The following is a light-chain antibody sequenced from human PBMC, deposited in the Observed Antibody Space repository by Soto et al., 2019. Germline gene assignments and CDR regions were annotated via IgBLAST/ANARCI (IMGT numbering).Light chain of an antibody. Sequence: EIVLTQAPGTLSLSPGERATLSGKVSQSVSSSYLAWYQQKPGQAPRLLIYGASSRATGIAARFSGSGSGTEFTLTISRLEPEDFAVYYCQQYGSSRWTFGQGTKVDIK. CDR3: QQYGSSRWT. CDR2: GAS. J-gene: IGKJ1*01. CDR1: QSVSSSY. V-gene: IGKV3-20*01.